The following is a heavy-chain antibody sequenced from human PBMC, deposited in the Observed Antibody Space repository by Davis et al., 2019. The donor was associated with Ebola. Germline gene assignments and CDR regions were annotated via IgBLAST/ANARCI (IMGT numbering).Heavy chain of an antibody. J-gene: IGHJ5*02. D-gene: IGHD4-17*01. CDR1: GGSFSGYY. CDR3: ARLEPFYGWFDP. V-gene: IGHV4-34*01. CDR2: INHSGRT. Sequence: SETLSLTCAVYGGSFSGYYWSWIRQPPGKGLEWIGEINHSGRTNYNPSLKSRFTISVDTSKTQLSLKLTSVTAADTAVYYCARLEPFYGWFDPWGQGTLVTVSS.